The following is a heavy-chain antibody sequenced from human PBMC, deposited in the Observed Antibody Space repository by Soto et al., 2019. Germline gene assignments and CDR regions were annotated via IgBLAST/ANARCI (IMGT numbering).Heavy chain of an antibody. V-gene: IGHV3-23*01. J-gene: IGHJ4*02. CDR3: ANKRWYRASASVVPFHY. Sequence: PGGSLRLSCAASGFTFANYAMSWVRQAPGKGLEWVSGIGLSGRETYYADSVKGRFTMSRDNSKNTLYLEMNSLRAEVTAVYYCANKRWYRASASVVPFHYWGQGTLVTVSS. D-gene: IGHD1-26*01. CDR1: GFTFANYA. CDR2: IGLSGRET.